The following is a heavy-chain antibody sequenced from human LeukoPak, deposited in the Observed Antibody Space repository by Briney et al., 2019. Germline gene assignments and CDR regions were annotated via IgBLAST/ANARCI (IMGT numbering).Heavy chain of an antibody. Sequence: GGSLRLSCAASGFTFSSYAMSWVRQAPGKGLEWVSAIRGSGGSAYYADSVKGRFTISRDNSKNTLYLQMNSLRAEDTAVYYCAKDRGGSYYMDVWGKGTTVTVSS. V-gene: IGHV3-23*01. J-gene: IGHJ6*03. CDR2: IRGSGGSA. CDR1: GFTFSSYA. CDR3: AKDRGGSYYMDV. D-gene: IGHD1-26*01.